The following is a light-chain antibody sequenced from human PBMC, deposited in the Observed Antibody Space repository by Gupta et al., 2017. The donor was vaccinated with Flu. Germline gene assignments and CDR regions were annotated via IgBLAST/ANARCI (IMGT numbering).Light chain of an antibody. J-gene: IGLJ3*02. CDR1: SSDVGAYNF. V-gene: IGLV2-14*01. CDR2: EVS. CDR3: SSYTTSNTWV. Sequence: QSALTQPASVSGSPGQSITISCTGTSSDVGAYNFVSWYQQHSGKAPRLMIYEVSNRPSGVSNRFSGSKSGSTASLTISGLQADDEADYYCSSYTTSNTWVFGGGTKVTVL.